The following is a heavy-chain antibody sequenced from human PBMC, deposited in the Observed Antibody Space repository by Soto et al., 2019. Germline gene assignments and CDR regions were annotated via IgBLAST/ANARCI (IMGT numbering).Heavy chain of an antibody. CDR1: GFTFSSYG. V-gene: IGHV3-30*18. CDR3: AKEGRDCSGGSCRIYYGMDV. J-gene: IGHJ6*02. CDR2: ISYDGSNK. D-gene: IGHD2-15*01. Sequence: GGSLRLSCAASGFTFSSYGMHWVRQAPGKGLEWVAVISYDGSNKYYADSVKGRFTISRDNSKNTLYLQMNSLRAEDTAVYYCAKEGRDCSGGSCRIYYGMDVWGQGTTVTVSS.